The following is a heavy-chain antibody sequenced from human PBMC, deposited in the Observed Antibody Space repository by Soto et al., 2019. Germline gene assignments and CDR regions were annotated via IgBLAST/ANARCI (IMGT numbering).Heavy chain of an antibody. CDR2: IKSKTDGGTT. CDR1: GFTFSNAW. D-gene: IGHD3-10*01. Sequence: EVQLVESGGGLVKPGGSLRLSCAASGFTFSNAWMSWVRQAPGKGLEWVGRIKSKTDGGTTDYAAPVKGRFTISRDDSKNTLYLQMNSLKTEDTAVYYCTPDLGYGSGSYYFDYWGQGTLVTVSS. J-gene: IGHJ4*02. V-gene: IGHV3-15*01. CDR3: TPDLGYGSGSYYFDY.